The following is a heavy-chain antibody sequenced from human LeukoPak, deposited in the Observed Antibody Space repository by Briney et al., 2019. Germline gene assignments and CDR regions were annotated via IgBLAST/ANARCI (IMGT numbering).Heavy chain of an antibody. CDR2: ILHNGDST. J-gene: IGHJ4*02. CDR3: TRDRGSSTLGDY. CDR1: GFTCSTYV. V-gene: IGHV3-23*01. Sequence: GGSLRLSCAASGFTCSTYVMSWVRQAPGKGLEWLSLILHNGDSTYYADSVKGRFTISGDNSKNTLYLQMNSLRAEDTAVYYCTRDRGSSTLGDYWGQGTLVTVSS. D-gene: IGHD7-27*01.